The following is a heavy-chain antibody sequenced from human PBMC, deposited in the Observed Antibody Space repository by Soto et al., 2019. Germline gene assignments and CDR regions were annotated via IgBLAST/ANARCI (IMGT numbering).Heavy chain of an antibody. Sequence: ASVKVSCKASGYTCTSYYMHWVLQAPGQGLEWMGIINPSGGSTSYAQKFQGRVTMTRDTSTSTVYMELSSLRSEGTAVYYCARGVTYYDILTGYPAFMDVWGQGTTVTVSS. CDR3: ARGVTYYDILTGYPAFMDV. D-gene: IGHD3-9*01. J-gene: IGHJ6*02. CDR2: INPSGGST. CDR1: GYTCTSYY. V-gene: IGHV1-46*01.